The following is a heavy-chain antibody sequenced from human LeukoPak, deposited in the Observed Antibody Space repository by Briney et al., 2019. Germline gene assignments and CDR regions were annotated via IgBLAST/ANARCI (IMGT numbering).Heavy chain of an antibody. D-gene: IGHD5-24*01. V-gene: IGHV4-34*01. CDR2: INHSGST. CDR3: ARERLNRVVEMAATFDI. Sequence: SETLSLTCAVYGGSFSGYYWSWIRQPPGKGLEWIGEINHSGSTNYNPSLKSRVTISVDTSKNQFSLKLSSVTAADTAVYYCARERLNRVVEMAATFDIWGQGAMVTVSS. CDR1: GGSFSGYY. J-gene: IGHJ3*02.